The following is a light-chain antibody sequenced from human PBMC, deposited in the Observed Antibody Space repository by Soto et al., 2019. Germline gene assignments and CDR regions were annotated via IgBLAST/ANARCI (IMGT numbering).Light chain of an antibody. CDR2: DAS. J-gene: IGKJ5*01. V-gene: IGKV3-15*01. CDR3: QQYNNWRVT. CDR1: QSVSSN. Sequence: EIVLTQSPGTLSLSPGERATLSCRASQSVSSNLAWYQQKPGQAPRLLIYDASTRATGIPARFSGSGSGTEFTLTISSLQSEDFAVYYCQQYNNWRVTFGQGTRLEIK.